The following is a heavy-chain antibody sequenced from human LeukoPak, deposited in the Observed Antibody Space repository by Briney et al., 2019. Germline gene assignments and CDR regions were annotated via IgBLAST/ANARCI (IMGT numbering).Heavy chain of an antibody. CDR1: GYTLTELS. Sequence: ASVKVSCKVSGYTLTELSMHWVRQAPGKGLEWMGGFDPEDGETIYAQKFQGRVTMTEDTSTDTAYMELSSLRSEDTAVCYCATAVEVVATPAFDYWGQGTLVTVSS. V-gene: IGHV1-24*01. D-gene: IGHD3-22*01. J-gene: IGHJ4*02. CDR3: ATAVEVVATPAFDY. CDR2: FDPEDGET.